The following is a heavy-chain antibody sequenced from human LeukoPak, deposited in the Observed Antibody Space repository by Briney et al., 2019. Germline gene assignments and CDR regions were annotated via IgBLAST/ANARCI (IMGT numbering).Heavy chain of an antibody. J-gene: IGHJ3*02. Sequence: ASVKISCKVSGYTLTELSMHWVRQAPGKGLEWMGGFDPEDGETIYAQKFQGRVTMTEDTSTDTAYMELSSLRSEDTAVYYCATGDDVKTYYDFWSGYPRTDAFGIWGQGTMVTVSS. D-gene: IGHD3-3*01. CDR1: GYTLTELS. CDR2: FDPEDGET. V-gene: IGHV1-24*01. CDR3: ATGDDVKTYYDFWSGYPRTDAFGI.